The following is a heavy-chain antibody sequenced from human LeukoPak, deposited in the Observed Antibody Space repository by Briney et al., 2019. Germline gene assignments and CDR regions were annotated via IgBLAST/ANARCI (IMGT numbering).Heavy chain of an antibody. CDR1: GYTLTELS. D-gene: IGHD1-14*01. CDR2: FDPEDGET. V-gene: IGHV1-24*01. CDR3: AKETPNTGWFDP. J-gene: IGHJ5*02. Sequence: GASVKVSCKVSGYTLTELSMHWVRQAPGKGLEWMGGFDPEDGETIYAQKFQGRVTMTEDTSTDTAYMELSSLRSEDTAIYYCAKETPNTGWFDPWGQGTLVTVPS.